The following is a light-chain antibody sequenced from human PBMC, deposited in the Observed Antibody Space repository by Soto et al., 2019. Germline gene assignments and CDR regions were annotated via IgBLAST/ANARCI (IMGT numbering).Light chain of an antibody. V-gene: IGLV2-8*01. CDR1: SSDVGGYNY. J-gene: IGLJ1*01. CDR3: TSYAGGNNV. CDR2: EVN. Sequence: QSAPTQPPSASGSPGQSVTISCTGTSSDVGGYNYVSWYQQHPGKVPKPMVYEVNKRPSGVPDRFSGSKSGNTASLTVSGLQAEDEADYYCTSYAGGNNVFGTGTKVTVL.